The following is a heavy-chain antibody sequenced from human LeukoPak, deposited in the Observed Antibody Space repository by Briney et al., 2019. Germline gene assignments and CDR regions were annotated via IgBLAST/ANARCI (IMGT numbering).Heavy chain of an antibody. D-gene: IGHD1-26*01. J-gene: IGHJ3*02. Sequence: ASVKVSCKASGYTFTGYYMHWVRQAPGQGLEWMGWINPNSGGTNYAQKFQGWVTMTRDTSISTAYMELSRLRSDDTAVYYCARGIPSGELIDAFDIWGQGTMVTVSS. V-gene: IGHV1-2*04. CDR3: ARGIPSGELIDAFDI. CDR1: GYTFTGYY. CDR2: INPNSGGT.